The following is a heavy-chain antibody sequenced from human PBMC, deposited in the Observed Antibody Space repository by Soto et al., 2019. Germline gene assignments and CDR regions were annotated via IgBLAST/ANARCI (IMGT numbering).Heavy chain of an antibody. CDR3: ARGILAAAGTNYFDY. CDR1: GGSISSGGYY. Sequence: QVQLQESGPGLVKPSQTLSLTCTVSGGSISSGGYYWSWIRQHPGKGLEWIGYIYYSGSTYYNPSLKSRVTSSVDPSKNQFSLKLSSVTAADTAVYYCARGILAAAGTNYFDYWGQGTLVTVSS. J-gene: IGHJ4*02. CDR2: IYYSGST. D-gene: IGHD6-13*01. V-gene: IGHV4-31*03.